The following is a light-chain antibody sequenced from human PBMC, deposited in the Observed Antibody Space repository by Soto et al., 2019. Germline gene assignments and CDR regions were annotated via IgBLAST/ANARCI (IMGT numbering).Light chain of an antibody. V-gene: IGKV3-20*01. CDR1: QSVSNN. Sequence: EIVLIQSPATLSVSPGEKATLSCRASQSVSNNLAWFQQKPGQAPGLLIYDTSTRASGVPDRFSGSGSGTEFTLTISRLEPEDFAVYYCQQYGTSPQTFGQGTKVDIK. J-gene: IGKJ1*01. CDR2: DTS. CDR3: QQYGTSPQT.